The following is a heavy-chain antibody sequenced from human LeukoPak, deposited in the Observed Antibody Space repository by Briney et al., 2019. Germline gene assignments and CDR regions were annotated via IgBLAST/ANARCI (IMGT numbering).Heavy chain of an antibody. CDR1: GFTFSSYS. CDR3: AREDSKYDFWSGYTADYFDY. CDR2: ISSSSSTI. Sequence: GGSLRLSCAASGFTFSSYSMNWVRQAPGKGLEWVSYISSSSSTIYYADSVKGRFTISRDNAKNSLYLQMNSLRAEDTAVYYCAREDSKYDFWSGYTADYFDYWGQGTLVTVSS. V-gene: IGHV3-48*01. J-gene: IGHJ4*02. D-gene: IGHD3-3*01.